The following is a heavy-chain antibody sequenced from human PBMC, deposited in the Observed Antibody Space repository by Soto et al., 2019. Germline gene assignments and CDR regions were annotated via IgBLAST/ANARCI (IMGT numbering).Heavy chain of an antibody. Sequence: QVQLVQSGAEVKKPGSSVKVSCKASGGTFSSYAISWVRQAPGQGLEWMGVIIPIFGTANYAQKFQGRVTITADESLSTAYMELSSLRSEDTAVYYCARDSIDRIAAAALGWFDHWGQGTLVTVSS. CDR1: GGTFSSYA. D-gene: IGHD6-13*01. J-gene: IGHJ5*02. CDR2: IIPIFGTA. CDR3: ARDSIDRIAAAALGWFDH. V-gene: IGHV1-69*01.